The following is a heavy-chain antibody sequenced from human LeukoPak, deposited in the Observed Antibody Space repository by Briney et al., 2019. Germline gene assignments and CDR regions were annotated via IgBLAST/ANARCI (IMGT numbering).Heavy chain of an antibody. V-gene: IGHV3-74*01. D-gene: IGHD5-12*01. CDR1: GFTFSNYW. J-gene: IGHJ4*02. Sequence: GGSLRLSCAASGFTFSNYWMHWVRQAPGKGLVWVSRINSDGSSTTYADSVKGRFTISRDNAKNTLYLQMDSLRAEDTAIYYCAKIPSATESFDYWGQGTLVIVSS. CDR3: AKIPSATESFDY. CDR2: INSDGSST.